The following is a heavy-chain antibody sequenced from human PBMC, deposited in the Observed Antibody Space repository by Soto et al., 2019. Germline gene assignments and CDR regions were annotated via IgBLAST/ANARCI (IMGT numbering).Heavy chain of an antibody. CDR2: ISAYNGNT. CDR3: ARKYGGIDF. CDR1: GYTFTNFG. Sequence: ASVKVSCKTSGYTFTNFGVTWVRQAPGQGLEWMGWISAYNGNTNYAQKLQGRVTMTTDTSTTTAYMELRSLRSDDTAVYYCARKYGGIDFWGQGTLVTVSS. J-gene: IGHJ4*02. D-gene: IGHD4-17*01. V-gene: IGHV1-18*01.